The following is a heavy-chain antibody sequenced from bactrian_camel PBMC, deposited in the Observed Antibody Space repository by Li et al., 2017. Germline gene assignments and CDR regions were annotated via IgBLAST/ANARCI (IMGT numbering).Heavy chain of an antibody. D-gene: IGHD1*01. V-gene: IGHV3S54*01. CDR2: LHVTDNTT. CDR1: GDTSGTNC. Sequence: VQLVESGGGSVQVGGSLRLSCVVRGDTSGTNCMGWFRQAPGREREGVAGLHVTDNTTYYADSVKGRFTISKDSARNTLYLQMNSLKPEDTAMYYCAAQPGLKVVNNRKMYVKAENFNYWGQGTQVTVS. J-gene: IGHJ4*01. CDR3: AAQPGLKVVNNRKMYVKAENFNY.